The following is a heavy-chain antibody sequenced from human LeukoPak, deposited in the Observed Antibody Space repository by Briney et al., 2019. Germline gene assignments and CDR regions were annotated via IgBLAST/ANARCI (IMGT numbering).Heavy chain of an antibody. D-gene: IGHD2-2*01. J-gene: IGHJ5*02. CDR1: GGTFSSCA. Sequence: GASVKVSCKASGGTFSSCAISWVRQAPGQGLEWMGRIIPIFGTANYAQKFQGRVTITTDESTSTAYMELSSLRSEDTAVYYCARDVAGGYCSSTSCRRRFDPWGQGTLVTVSS. V-gene: IGHV1-69*05. CDR3: ARDVAGGYCSSTSCRRRFDP. CDR2: IIPIFGTA.